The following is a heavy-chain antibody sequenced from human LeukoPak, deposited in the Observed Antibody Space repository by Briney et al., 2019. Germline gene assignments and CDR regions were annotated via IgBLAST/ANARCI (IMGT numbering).Heavy chain of an antibody. CDR1: GYSFTSYW. CDR2: IYPGDSDT. CDR3: ASHPSYSSGWYEGYY. J-gene: IGHJ4*02. V-gene: IGHV5-51*01. Sequence: GESLKISCKGSGYSFTSYWIGWVRQMPGKGLDWMGIIYPGDSDTRYSPSFQGQVTISADKSISTAYLQWSSLRASDTAMYYCASHPSYSSGWYEGYYWGQGTLVTVSS. D-gene: IGHD6-19*01.